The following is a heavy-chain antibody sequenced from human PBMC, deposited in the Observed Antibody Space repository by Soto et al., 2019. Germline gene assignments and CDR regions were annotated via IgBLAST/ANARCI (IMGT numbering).Heavy chain of an antibody. V-gene: IGHV5-51*01. D-gene: IGHD6-19*01. J-gene: IGHJ4*02. Sequence: GESLKISCQASGYSFTNYWMGWVRQMPGKGLQWLGIIYPDDFDIRYSPSFQGQVTISADKSISIAYLQWSGLRASATAMYYCARHSNGWYSVFWGQGTLVTVSS. CDR3: ARHSNGWYSVF. CDR2: IYPDDFDI. CDR1: GYSFTNYW.